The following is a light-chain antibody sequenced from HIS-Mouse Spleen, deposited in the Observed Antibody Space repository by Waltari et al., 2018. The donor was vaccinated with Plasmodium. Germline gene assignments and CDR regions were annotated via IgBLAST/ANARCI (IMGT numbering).Light chain of an antibody. J-gene: IGLJ3*02. CDR2: EGS. Sequence: QSALTQPASVSGSPGQSITISCTGTSSDVGSYNLVSWYQQHPSKAPKLMIYEGSKRPAGVSNRFSGSKSGNTASLTFSGLQAEDEADYYCCSYAGSSTWVFGGGTKLTVL. V-gene: IGLV2-23*01. CDR1: SSDVGSYNL. CDR3: CSYAGSSTWV.